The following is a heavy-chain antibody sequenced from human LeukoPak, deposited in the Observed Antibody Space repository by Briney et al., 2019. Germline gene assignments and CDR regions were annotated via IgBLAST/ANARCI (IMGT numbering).Heavy chain of an antibody. CDR3: ARASGPFDY. J-gene: IGHJ4*02. Sequence: PGRPLRLSCAAPGFTFSIYGMHWVRQAPRKRLEWVAVIWNDGSNKYYADSVKGRFTISRDNSNNTLYLQMNSLRAEDTAVYSCARASGPFDYWGQGTLVTVSS. CDR2: IWNDGSNK. D-gene: IGHD3-10*01. CDR1: GFTFSIYG. V-gene: IGHV3-33*01.